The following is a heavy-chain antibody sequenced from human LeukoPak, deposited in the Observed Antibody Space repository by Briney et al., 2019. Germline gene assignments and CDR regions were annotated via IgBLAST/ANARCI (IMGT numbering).Heavy chain of an antibody. V-gene: IGHV3-74*01. CDR1: GFSFSSYW. J-gene: IGHJ4*02. CDR2: VNLDGRST. D-gene: IGHD3-10*01. Sequence: GGSLRLSCAASGFSFSSYWMHWVRQTPPKGLAWVSRVNLDGRSTTYADSVKGRFTISRDNATNTVYLQMNSLTAEDTAVYYCTRGASGNNHMVDYWGQGVLVTVSS. CDR3: TRGASGNNHMVDY.